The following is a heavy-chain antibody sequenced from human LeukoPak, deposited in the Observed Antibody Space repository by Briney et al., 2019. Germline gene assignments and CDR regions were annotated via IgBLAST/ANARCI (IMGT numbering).Heavy chain of an antibody. D-gene: IGHD3-22*01. J-gene: IGHJ6*03. Sequence: SSETLSLTCTVSGGSISSYYWSWIRQPPGKGLEWIGYIYYSGSTNYNPSLKSRVTISVDTSKNQFSLKLSSVTAADTAVYYCARFQYYYDSSSRYMDVCGKGTTVTVSS. CDR2: IYYSGST. V-gene: IGHV4-59*01. CDR1: GGSISSYY. CDR3: ARFQYYYDSSSRYMDV.